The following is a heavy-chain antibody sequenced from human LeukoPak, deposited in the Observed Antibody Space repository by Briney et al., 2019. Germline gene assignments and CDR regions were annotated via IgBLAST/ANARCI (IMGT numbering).Heavy chain of an antibody. J-gene: IGHJ6*02. CDR2: ISYDGSNK. Sequence: PGGSLRLSCAASGFTFSSYGMHWVRQAPGKGLEWVAVISYDGSNKYYADSVKGRFTISRDNSKNTLYLQMNSLRAEDTAVYYCAKARGTVTTDGMDVWGQGTTVTVSS. V-gene: IGHV3-30*18. D-gene: IGHD4-17*01. CDR3: AKARGTVTTDGMDV. CDR1: GFTFSSYG.